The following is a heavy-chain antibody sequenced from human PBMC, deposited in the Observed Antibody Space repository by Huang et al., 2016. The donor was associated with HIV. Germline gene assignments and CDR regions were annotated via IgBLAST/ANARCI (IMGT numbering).Heavy chain of an antibody. V-gene: IGHV1-18*01. CDR3: ARDFRKGHYYDSNGKRRLLYYYYMDV. CDR1: GYTFTTYG. J-gene: IGHJ6*03. CDR2: INTETAYT. Sequence: QVPLVQSGAEVKKPGASVKVSCTASGYTFTTYGLCWVRQAPGQGLEWMGLINTETAYTNNAQKSQGRVTMSADTSTSTAYVEGGSLISDGTAEYYCARDFRKGHYYDSNGKRRLLYYYYMDVWGKGTTVSVSS. D-gene: IGHD3-22*01.